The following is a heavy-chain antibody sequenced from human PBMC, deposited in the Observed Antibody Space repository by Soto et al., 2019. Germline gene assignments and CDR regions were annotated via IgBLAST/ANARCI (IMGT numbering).Heavy chain of an antibody. V-gene: IGHV1-8*01. Sequence: GASVKVSCKASGYTFTSYDINWVRQATGQGLEWMGWMNPNSGNTGYAQKFQGRVTMTRNTSISTAYMELSSLRSEDTAVYYCYYDILTGPHSGYDYWGQGPLVTVSS. D-gene: IGHD3-9*01. CDR1: GYTFTSYD. J-gene: IGHJ4*02. CDR2: MNPNSGNT. CDR3: YYDILTGPHSGYDY.